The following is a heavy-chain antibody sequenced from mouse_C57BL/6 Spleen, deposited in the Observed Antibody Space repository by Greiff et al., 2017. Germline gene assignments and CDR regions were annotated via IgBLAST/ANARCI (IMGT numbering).Heavy chain of an antibody. D-gene: IGHD1-1*01. Sequence: QVQLQQPGAELVMPGASVKLSCKASGYTFTSYWMHWVKQRPGQGLEWIGEIDPSDSYTNYNQKFKGKSTLTVDKSSSTAYMQLSSLTSEDSAVYYCARWGTTVVATTDYAMDYWGQGTSVTVSS. J-gene: IGHJ4*01. CDR2: IDPSDSYT. CDR1: GYTFTSYW. CDR3: ARWGTTVVATTDYAMDY. V-gene: IGHV1-69*01.